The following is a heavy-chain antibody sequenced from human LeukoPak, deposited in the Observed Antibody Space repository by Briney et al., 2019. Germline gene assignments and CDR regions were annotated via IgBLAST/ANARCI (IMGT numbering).Heavy chain of an antibody. D-gene: IGHD3-22*01. J-gene: IGHJ3*02. Sequence: KSSETLSLTCTVSGGSISSSSYHWGWIRQPPGEGLGWIGSIYYGGNTYYNPSLKSRVTMSVDTSKNQFSLKLSSVTAADTAVYYYARHDSSGPYNAFDIWGQGTMVTVSS. CDR1: GGSISSSSYH. CDR2: IYYGGNT. CDR3: ARHDSSGPYNAFDI. V-gene: IGHV4-39*01.